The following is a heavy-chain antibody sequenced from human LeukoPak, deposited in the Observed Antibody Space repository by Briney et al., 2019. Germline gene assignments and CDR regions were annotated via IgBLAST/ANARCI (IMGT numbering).Heavy chain of an antibody. CDR3: ARGSESYDYYSYGTDV. CDR1: GFSFSAYG. D-gene: IGHD5-12*01. V-gene: IGHV3-33*01. Sequence: GGSLRLSCAASGFSFSAYGMHWVRQAPGKGLEWVALIWYDGNNKYYADSVKGRFTISRDNSKNTLYLQMNSLRAEDTAVYYCARGSESYDYYSYGTDVWGKGTTVTVS. CDR2: IWYDGNNK. J-gene: IGHJ6*04.